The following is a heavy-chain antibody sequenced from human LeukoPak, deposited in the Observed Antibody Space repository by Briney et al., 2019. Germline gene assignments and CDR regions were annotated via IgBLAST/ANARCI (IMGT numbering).Heavy chain of an antibody. CDR1: GYTFTAYY. J-gene: IGHJ4*02. CDR3: ARGYYGSGTYCKDY. CDR2: IHPNSGGT. D-gene: IGHD3-10*01. V-gene: IGHV1-2*02. Sequence: ASVKVSCKASGYTFTAYYLHWVRQAPGQGLEWMGWIHPNSGGTNYAQNFLGRVSMTTDTSISTVYMELSRLRSDDTAVYYCARGYYGSGTYCKDYWGQGTLVTVSS.